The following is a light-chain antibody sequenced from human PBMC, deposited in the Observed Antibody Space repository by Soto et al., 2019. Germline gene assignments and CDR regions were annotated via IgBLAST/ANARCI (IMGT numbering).Light chain of an antibody. CDR2: DVS. V-gene: IGLV2-14*03. CDR1: SSDVGGYYF. CDR3: SSYTSSSTLGV. J-gene: IGLJ3*02. Sequence: QSALTQPASVSGSPGQSITISCTGTSSDVGGYYFVSWYQHHPGKASKLIIYDVSSRPSGVSNRFSGSKSGNTASLTISGLQAEDEADYYCSSYTSSSTLGVFGGGTKVTVL.